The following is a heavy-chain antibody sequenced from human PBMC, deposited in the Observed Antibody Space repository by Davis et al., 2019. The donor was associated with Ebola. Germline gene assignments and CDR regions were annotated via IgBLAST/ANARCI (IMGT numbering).Heavy chain of an antibody. CDR2: ISGGNT. CDR1: GFTFSSYA. CDR3: AKEGWSD. V-gene: IGHV3-23*01. D-gene: IGHD3-3*01. Sequence: PGGSLRLSCAASGFTFSSYAMSWVRQAPGKGLEWVSSISGGNTYYADSVKGRFTISRDNSKNTLYLQMNSLRAEDTAVYYCAKEGWSDWGQGTLVTVSS. J-gene: IGHJ4*02.